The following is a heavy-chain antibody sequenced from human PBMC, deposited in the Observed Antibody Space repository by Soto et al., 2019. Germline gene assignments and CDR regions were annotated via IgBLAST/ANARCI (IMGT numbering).Heavy chain of an antibody. V-gene: IGHV3-30*18. CDR1: GFTFSSYG. D-gene: IGHD1-26*01. CDR2: ISYDGSNK. Sequence: QVQLVESGGGVVQPGRSLRLSCAASGFTFSSYGMHWVRQAPGKGLGWVAVISYDGSNKYYADSVKGRFTISRDNSKNTLYLQMNSLRAEDTAVYYCAKDHLSIVGATTYFYYYGMDVWGQGTTVTVSS. J-gene: IGHJ6*02. CDR3: AKDHLSIVGATTYFYYYGMDV.